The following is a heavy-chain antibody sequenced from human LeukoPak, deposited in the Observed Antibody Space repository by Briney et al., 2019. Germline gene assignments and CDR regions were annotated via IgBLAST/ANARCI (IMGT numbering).Heavy chain of an antibody. CDR2: IYHNGDA. CDR1: GGSISGYY. D-gene: IGHD5-12*01. Sequence: SETLSLTCTVSGGSISGYYWSWLRQPPGKGLEFIEYIYHNGDANYNPSLKSRVTMSVVTPKNQFSLKVSSRTAADTAGYYCARHNRGYDLFERWGRGTLVTVSS. CDR3: ARHNRGYDLFER. J-gene: IGHJ4*02. V-gene: IGHV4-59*01.